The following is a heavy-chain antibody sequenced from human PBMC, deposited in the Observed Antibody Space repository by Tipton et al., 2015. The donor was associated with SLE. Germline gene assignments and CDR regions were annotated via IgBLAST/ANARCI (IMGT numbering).Heavy chain of an antibody. CDR3: TRARVAGTVA. CDR2: ISSGSSYI. CDR1: GFTFSSYS. J-gene: IGHJ5*02. Sequence: SLRLSCAASGFTFSSYSMNWVRQAPGKGLEWVSSISSGSSYIYYADSVKGRFTISRDNAKNTRYLQMNSLRAEDTAVYYCTRARVAGTVAWGQGTMVTVSS. D-gene: IGHD6-19*01. V-gene: IGHV3-21*01.